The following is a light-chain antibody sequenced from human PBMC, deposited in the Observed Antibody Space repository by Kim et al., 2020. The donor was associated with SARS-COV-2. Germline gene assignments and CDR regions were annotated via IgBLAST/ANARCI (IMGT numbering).Light chain of an antibody. Sequence: PREGAAHSCRARHNIAIGLAWSQQTPSQAPRLLIYDAAVRAASIPDKFSGSGSGTDFTLTIGSLAPEDFAIYYCQQRGSWPPALTVGGGTKVDIK. J-gene: IGKJ4*01. CDR3: QQRGSWPPALT. V-gene: IGKV3-11*01. CDR1: HNIAIG. CDR2: DAA.